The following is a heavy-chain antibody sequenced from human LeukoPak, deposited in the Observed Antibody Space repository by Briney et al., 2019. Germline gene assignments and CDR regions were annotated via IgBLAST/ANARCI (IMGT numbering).Heavy chain of an antibody. CDR1: GYTFTSYG. CDR3: ARHDYGEYENYYYGMDV. V-gene: IGHV1-18*01. J-gene: IGHJ6*02. Sequence: ASVKVSCKASGYTFTSYGISWVRQAPGQGLEWMGWISAYNGNTNYAQKLQGRVTMTTDTSTSTAYMELRSLRSDDTAVYYCARHDYGEYENYYYGMDVWGQGTTVTVSS. D-gene: IGHD4-17*01. CDR2: ISAYNGNT.